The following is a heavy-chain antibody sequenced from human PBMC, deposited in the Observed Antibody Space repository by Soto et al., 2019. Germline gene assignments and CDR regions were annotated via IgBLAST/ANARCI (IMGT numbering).Heavy chain of an antibody. J-gene: IGHJ6*02. D-gene: IGHD6-6*01. CDR2: ISGSGKDT. V-gene: IGHV3-21*01. Sequence: LRLSCVASGFALTSSRMNWVRQAPGKGLEWVASISGSGKDTFYRHSVKGRFAISRDSAGTSLFLRMDSVKVEDTAVYHCARVHLVAGSAFYCAMDVWGPGTAVTVSS. CDR3: ARVHLVAGSAFYCAMDV. CDR1: GFALTSSR.